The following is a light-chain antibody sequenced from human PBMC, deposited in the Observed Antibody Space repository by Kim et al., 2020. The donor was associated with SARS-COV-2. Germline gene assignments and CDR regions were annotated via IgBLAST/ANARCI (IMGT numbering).Light chain of an antibody. CDR1: QSVSSSY. CDR2: GAS. V-gene: IGKV3-20*01. J-gene: IGKJ2*03. CDR3: QQYGSSPPYS. Sequence: SAGERATRSCRASQSVSSSYLAWYQQKPGQAPRLLIYGASSRATGIPDRFSGSGSGTDFTLTISRLEPEDFAVYYCQQYGSSPPYSFGQGTKLEIK.